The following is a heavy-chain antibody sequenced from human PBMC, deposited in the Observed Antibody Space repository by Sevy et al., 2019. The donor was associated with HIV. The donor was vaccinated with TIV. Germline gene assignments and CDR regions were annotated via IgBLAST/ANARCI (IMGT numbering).Heavy chain of an antibody. CDR2: IIPIFGTA. V-gene: IGHV1-69*01. CDR1: GGTFSSYA. J-gene: IGHJ4*02. CDR3: ARENYGGYYDIDY. Sequence: ASVKVSCKASGGTFSSYAISWVRQAPGQGLEWMGGIIPIFGTANYAQKFQGRVTITADESTSTAYMELSSLRSEDTAVYYCARENYGGYYDIDYWGQGTLVTVSS. D-gene: IGHD3-3*01.